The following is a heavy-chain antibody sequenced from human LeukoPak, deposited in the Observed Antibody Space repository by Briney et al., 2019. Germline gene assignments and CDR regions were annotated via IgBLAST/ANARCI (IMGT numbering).Heavy chain of an antibody. Sequence: GASLKISCKGSGYSFTSYWIGWGRQMPGKGLEWMGIIYPGDSDTRYSPSFQGQVTISADKSISTAYLQWSSLKASDTAMYYCARSRPNDYGDPNWFDPWGQGTLVTVSS. D-gene: IGHD4-17*01. J-gene: IGHJ5*02. V-gene: IGHV5-51*01. CDR1: GYSFTSYW. CDR2: IYPGDSDT. CDR3: ARSRPNDYGDPNWFDP.